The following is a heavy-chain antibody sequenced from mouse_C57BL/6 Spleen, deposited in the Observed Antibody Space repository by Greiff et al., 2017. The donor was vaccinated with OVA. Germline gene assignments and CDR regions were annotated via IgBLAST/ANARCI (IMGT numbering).Heavy chain of an antibody. CDR3: ARDGYYFDY. J-gene: IGHJ2*01. V-gene: IGHV5-4*01. Sequence: EVKLVESGGGLVKPGGSLKLSCAASGFTFSSYAMSWVRQTPEKRLEWVATISDGGSYTYYPDNVKGRFTISRDNAKNNLYLQMSHLKSEDTAMYYCARDGYYFDYWGQGTTLTVSS. D-gene: IGHD2-2*01. CDR2: ISDGGSYT. CDR1: GFTFSSYA.